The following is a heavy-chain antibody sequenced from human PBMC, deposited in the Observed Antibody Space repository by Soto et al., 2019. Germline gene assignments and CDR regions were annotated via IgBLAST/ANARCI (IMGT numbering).Heavy chain of an antibody. D-gene: IGHD3-22*01. J-gene: IGHJ4*02. CDR3: AREGSYYFDNRLDY. CDR1: GYTFTNQY. V-gene: IGHV1-46*01. Sequence: QVQLVQSGAEVRKPGASVKVSCKAAGYTFTNQYIHWVRQAPGQGLEWMGIINPTGGSTTYAQKFQGRISMTGDTSTSTVYMDLSSLRSEDTADYYCAREGSYYFDNRLDYWGQGTLVTVSS. CDR2: INPTGGST.